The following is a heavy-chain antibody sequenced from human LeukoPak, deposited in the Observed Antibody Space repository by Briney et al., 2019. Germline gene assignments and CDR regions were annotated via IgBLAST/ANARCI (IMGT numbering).Heavy chain of an antibody. CDR1: GGSISSYY. D-gene: IGHD3-22*01. CDR2: IYYSGST. V-gene: IGHV4-59*01. CDR3: ASGEYYYDSSGYVFDY. Sequence: SETLSLTCTVSGGSISSYYWSWIRQPPGKGLEWIGYIYYSGSTNYNPSLKSRVTISVDTSKNQFSLKLSSVTAADTAVYYCASGEYYYDSSGYVFDYWGQGTLVTVSS. J-gene: IGHJ4*02.